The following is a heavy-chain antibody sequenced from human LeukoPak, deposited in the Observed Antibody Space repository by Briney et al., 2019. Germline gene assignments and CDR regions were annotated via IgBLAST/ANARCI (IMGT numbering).Heavy chain of an antibody. Sequence: SETLSLTCTVSGGSISAYYWSWIRQPPEKGLEWIGYIHYSGTTNYYPSLKSRVTIALDTSKNQFSLKLNSVTAADTAVYYCARFGTSSSRFFDQWGQGTLVTVSS. CDR1: GGSISAYY. V-gene: IGHV4-59*01. CDR3: ARFGTSSSRFFDQ. D-gene: IGHD6-6*01. CDR2: IHYSGTT. J-gene: IGHJ4*02.